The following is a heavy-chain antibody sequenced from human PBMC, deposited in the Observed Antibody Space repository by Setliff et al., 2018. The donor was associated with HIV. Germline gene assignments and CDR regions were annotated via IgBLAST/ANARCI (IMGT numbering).Heavy chain of an antibody. CDR2: MYISGGT. D-gene: IGHD6-13*01. Sequence: SETLSLTCTVSGGSINNHYWSWIRQPAGKGLEWIGRMYISGGTDYNPSLKSRVTISVDTSENQFSLKLSSVTAADTAVYYCARDGYSSSWYVISGSFDYWGQGILVTVSS. CDR1: GGSINNHY. J-gene: IGHJ4*02. CDR3: ARDGYSSSWYVISGSFDY. V-gene: IGHV4-4*07.